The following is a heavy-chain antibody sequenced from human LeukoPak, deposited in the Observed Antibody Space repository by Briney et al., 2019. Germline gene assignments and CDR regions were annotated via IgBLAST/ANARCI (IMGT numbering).Heavy chain of an antibody. Sequence: SETLSLTCTVSGGSISSSTYYWGWIRQPRGKGVECIVRVYYSGSTYYNPSLKSRVTISVDTAKNQFSLKLSFVTAADTAVYYCAGRATVTKAFDIWGQGTMVTVSS. V-gene: IGHV4-39*01. J-gene: IGHJ3*02. CDR3: AGRATVTKAFDI. CDR1: GGSISSSTYY. CDR2: VYYSGST. D-gene: IGHD4-17*01.